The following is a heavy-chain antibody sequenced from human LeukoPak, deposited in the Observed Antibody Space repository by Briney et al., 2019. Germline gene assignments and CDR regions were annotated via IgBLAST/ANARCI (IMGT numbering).Heavy chain of an antibody. J-gene: IGHJ4*02. CDR3: AKQRTGSCYSCFDY. V-gene: IGHV3-11*01. CDR2: ISSSGSTI. Sequence: GGSLRLSCATSGFTFSSYAMSWIRQAPGKGLEWVSYISSSGSTIYYADSVKGRFTISRDNAKNSLYLQMNSLRDEDTAVYYCAKQRTGSCYSCFDYWGQGTLVTVSS. CDR1: GFTFSSYA. D-gene: IGHD2-15*01.